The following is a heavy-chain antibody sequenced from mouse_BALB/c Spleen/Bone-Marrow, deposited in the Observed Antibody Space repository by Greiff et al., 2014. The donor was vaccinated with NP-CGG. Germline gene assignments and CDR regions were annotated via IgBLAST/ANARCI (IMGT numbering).Heavy chain of an antibody. J-gene: IGHJ2*01. CDR3: ARAPLLRLINYFDY. Sequence: QVQLQQSGAELAKPGASVKMSCKASGYTFTSYWMQWVKQRPGQGLEWIGYINPNTGYTEYNQKFKDKATLTADKSSSTDYMQLSSLTSEDSAVYYCARAPLLRLINYFDYWGQGTTLTVSS. V-gene: IGHV1-7*01. D-gene: IGHD1-2*01. CDR1: GYTFTSYW. CDR2: INPNTGYT.